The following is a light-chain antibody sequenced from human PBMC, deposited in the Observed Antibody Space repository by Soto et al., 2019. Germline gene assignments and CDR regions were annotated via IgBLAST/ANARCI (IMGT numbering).Light chain of an antibody. Sequence: DIQMTQSLSSLSASVGDRVTITCRASQSISSYLNWYQQKPGKAPKLLIYAASSLQSGVPSRFSGSGSGTEFTLTISSLQPEDFATYYCQQLNSYPTFGQGTRPEIK. CDR2: AAS. CDR1: QSISSY. J-gene: IGKJ5*01. V-gene: IGKV1-9*01. CDR3: QQLNSYPT.